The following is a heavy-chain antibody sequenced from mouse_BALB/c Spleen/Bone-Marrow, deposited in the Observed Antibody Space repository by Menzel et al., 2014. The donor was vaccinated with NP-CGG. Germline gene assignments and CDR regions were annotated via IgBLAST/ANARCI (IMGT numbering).Heavy chain of an antibody. V-gene: IGHV5-17*02. CDR3: ARGRPIYYGNLYAMDY. CDR2: ISSGSSTI. Sequence: EVKVVESGGGLVQPGGSRKLSCAASGFTFSSFGMHWVRQAPEKGLEWVAYISSGSSTIYYADTAKGRFTISRDNPKNTLFLQMTSLRSEDTAMYYCARGRPIYYGNLYAMDYWGQGTSVTVSS. J-gene: IGHJ4*01. CDR1: GFTFSSFG. D-gene: IGHD2-1*01.